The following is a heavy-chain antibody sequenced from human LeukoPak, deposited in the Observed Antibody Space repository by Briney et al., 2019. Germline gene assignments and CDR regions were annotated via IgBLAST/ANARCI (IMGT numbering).Heavy chain of an antibody. CDR3: ARDGGVYNWNYGGDYFDY. CDR2: INWNGGST. V-gene: IGHV3-20*01. Sequence: GGSLRLSCAASGFTFDDYGMSWVRQAPGKGLEWVSGINWNGGSTGYADSVKGRFTISRDNAKNSLYLQMNSLRAEDTALYHCARDGGVYNWNYGGDYFDYWGQGTLVTVSS. CDR1: GFTFDDYG. D-gene: IGHD1-7*01. J-gene: IGHJ4*02.